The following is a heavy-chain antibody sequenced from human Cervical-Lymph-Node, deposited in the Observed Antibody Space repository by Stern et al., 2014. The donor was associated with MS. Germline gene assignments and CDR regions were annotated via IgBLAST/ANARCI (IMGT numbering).Heavy chain of an antibody. CDR1: GFTFFSYD. CDR2: VGTTGDT. V-gene: IGHV3-13*01. D-gene: IGHD3-10*01. J-gene: IGHJ4*02. CDR3: TRAPPSRWFGDLPTFDF. Sequence: VQLVESGGGLIQPGGSLRLSCAASGFTFFSYDMHWVRQTPGHGLEWVSSVGTTGDTYCPDSVKGRFTVSRDNANNSFYLQMNSLRAGDTAIYYCTRAPPSRWFGDLPTFDFWGQGALVTVSS.